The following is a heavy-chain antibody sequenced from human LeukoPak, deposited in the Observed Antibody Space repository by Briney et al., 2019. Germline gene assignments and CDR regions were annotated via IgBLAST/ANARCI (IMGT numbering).Heavy chain of an antibody. CDR2: IYYSGST. J-gene: IGHJ5*02. V-gene: IGHV4-61*01. CDR3: AGGIAVAGTSRVWFDP. CDR1: GGSVSSGSYY. D-gene: IGHD6-19*01. Sequence: SETLSLTCTVSGGSVSSGSYYWRWIRQPPGKGLEWIGFIYYSGSTNYNPSLKSRVTISVDTSKNQFSLKLSSVTAADTAVYYCAGGIAVAGTSRVWFDPWGQGTLVTVSS.